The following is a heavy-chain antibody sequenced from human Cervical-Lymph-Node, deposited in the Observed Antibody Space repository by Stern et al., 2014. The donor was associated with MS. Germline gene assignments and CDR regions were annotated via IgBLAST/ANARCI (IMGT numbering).Heavy chain of an antibody. D-gene: IGHD3-16*01. CDR3: ARDSPIFPKPLKGEIDY. Sequence: VQLEESGPEVKKPGSSVKVSCKASGGTFSNDAINWVRQAPGQGLEWMGGIIPLFGTASYAQKCQDRVSITADKSTKTAFLEVYRLTSDDTAVYYCARDSPIFPKPLKGEIDYWGQGTLVTVSS. V-gene: IGHV1-69*06. CDR2: IIPLFGTA. CDR1: GGTFSNDA. J-gene: IGHJ4*02.